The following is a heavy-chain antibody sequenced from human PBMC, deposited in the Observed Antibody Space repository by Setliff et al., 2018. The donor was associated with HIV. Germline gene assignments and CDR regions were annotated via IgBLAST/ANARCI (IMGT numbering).Heavy chain of an antibody. D-gene: IGHD3-9*01. CDR1: GYTLTEVS. V-gene: IGHV1-24*01. J-gene: IGHJ6*03. CDR2: FDPQDGKT. CDR3: ASPNRETSYDLLTPYYYYYYYMDV. Sequence: ASVKVSCKISGYTLTEVSMHWVRQAPGKGLEWMGYFDPQDGKTIYAQKFQGRVTMTEDTSTYTAYMELRSLRSDDTAVYYCASPNRETSYDLLTPYYYYYYYMDVWGKGTTVTVSS.